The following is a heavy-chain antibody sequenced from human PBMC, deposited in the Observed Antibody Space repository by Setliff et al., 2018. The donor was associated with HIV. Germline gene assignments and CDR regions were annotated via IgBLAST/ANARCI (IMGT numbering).Heavy chain of an antibody. V-gene: IGHV3-43D*04. Sequence: PGGSLRLSCAASGFTFDDYAMHWVRQAPGKGLEWVSLISWDGGGTYYADSVKGRFTISRDNNKNSLFLKINSLRTEETALYYCAKNRTPLKYKSGHDYWGQGALVTVSS. CDR3: AKNRTPLKYKSGHDY. J-gene: IGHJ4*02. CDR2: ISWDGGGT. D-gene: IGHD6-19*01. CDR1: GFTFDDYA.